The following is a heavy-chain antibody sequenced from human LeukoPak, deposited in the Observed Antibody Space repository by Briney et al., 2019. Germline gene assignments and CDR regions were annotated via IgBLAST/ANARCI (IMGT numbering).Heavy chain of an antibody. V-gene: IGHV3-20*04. D-gene: IGHD3-10*01. CDR2: VDWNGGTT. Sequence: GGSLRLSCAASGFTFSSYGMSWVRQAPGKGLEWVSGVDWNGGTTAHADSVKGRFTISRENAKNSLYLQMNSLRAEDTALYYCARSPEALLWFGDPMGGAFDIWGRGTMVTVSS. CDR1: GFTFSSYG. J-gene: IGHJ3*02. CDR3: ARSPEALLWFGDPMGGAFDI.